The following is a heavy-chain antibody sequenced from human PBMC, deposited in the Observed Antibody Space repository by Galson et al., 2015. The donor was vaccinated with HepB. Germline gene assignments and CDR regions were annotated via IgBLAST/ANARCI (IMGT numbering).Heavy chain of an antibody. J-gene: IGHJ4*02. CDR3: ARDSSFGHDY. D-gene: IGHD3-10*01. CDR2: IYYTGST. V-gene: IGHV4-59*11. CDR1: SGSINNHH. Sequence: ETLSLTCTVSSGSINNHHWSRIRQPPGKGLEWIGYIYYTGSTNYNPSLKSRVDISLDTSKSQFSLKMTSVTAADTAVYYCARDSSFGHDYWGQGTLVTVSS.